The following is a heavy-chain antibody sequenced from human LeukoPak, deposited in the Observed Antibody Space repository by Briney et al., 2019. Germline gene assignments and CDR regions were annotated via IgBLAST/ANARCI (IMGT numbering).Heavy chain of an antibody. V-gene: IGHV4-34*01. J-gene: IGHJ4*02. CDR3: ARVQGAPGYYFDY. CDR1: GGSFSGYY. Sequence: SETLSLTCAVYGGSFSGYYWSWIRQPPGKGLEWIGEIKHSGSTNYNPSLKSRVTISVDTSKNQFSLKLSSVTAADTAVYYCARVQGAPGYYFDYWGQGTLVTVSS. D-gene: IGHD3-10*01. CDR2: IKHSGST.